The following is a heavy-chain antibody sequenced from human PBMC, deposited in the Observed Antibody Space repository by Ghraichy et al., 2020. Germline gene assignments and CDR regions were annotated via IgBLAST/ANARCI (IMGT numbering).Heavy chain of an antibody. CDR1: GGSISSYY. J-gene: IGHJ6*02. D-gene: IGHD3-10*01. CDR2: IYTSGST. CDR3: ARLTFPSMVRYYYYYYGMDV. Sequence: SETLSLTCTVSGGSISSYYWSWIRQPPGKGLEWIGYIYTSGSTNYNPSLKSRVTISVDTSKNQFSLKLSSVTAADTAVYYCARLTFPSMVRYYYYYYGMDVWGQGTTVTVSS. V-gene: IGHV4-4*09.